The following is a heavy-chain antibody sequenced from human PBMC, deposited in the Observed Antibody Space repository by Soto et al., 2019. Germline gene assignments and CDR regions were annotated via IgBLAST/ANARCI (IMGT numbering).Heavy chain of an antibody. CDR3: AKGGSGGSNCFDH. CDR1: GFTVSSNN. J-gene: IGHJ4*02. CDR2: IYSGDKT. Sequence: EVQLVASGGGLVQPGGSLRLSCAASGFTVSSNNMNWVRQAPGKGLEWVSVIYSGDKTYYADSVKGRFTISRDSSKNTLYLQMNSLRAEDTAVYYCAKGGSGGSNCFDHWGQGTLVTVSS. V-gene: IGHV3-66*01. D-gene: IGHD1-26*01.